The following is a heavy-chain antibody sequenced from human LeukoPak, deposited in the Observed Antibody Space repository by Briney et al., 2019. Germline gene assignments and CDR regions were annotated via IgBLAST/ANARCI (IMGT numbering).Heavy chain of an antibody. Sequence: ASVTVSCKASGYTFTRYSMHWERQAPGQRLEWMGWINAGDGDTKYAQKLQGRVTFTSDTSANTVYMQLSSLRSEDTAVYYCTRPYKEQLDFDHWGQGTLVTVSS. D-gene: IGHD6-13*01. CDR2: INAGDGDT. CDR3: TRPYKEQLDFDH. CDR1: GYTFTRYS. V-gene: IGHV1-3*01. J-gene: IGHJ4*02.